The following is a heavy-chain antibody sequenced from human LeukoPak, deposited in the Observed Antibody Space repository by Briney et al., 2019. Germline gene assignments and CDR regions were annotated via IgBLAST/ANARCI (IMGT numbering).Heavy chain of an antibody. J-gene: IGHJ1*01. CDR3: ARRRYYDGSGYLE. Sequence: SETLSLTCSVSGDSFSRSDSYWDWIRQSPGTGLEWIGTIYYSGRTYYSPSLKSRVTMSVDPSNNQFSLNPRSVTAADTAVYYCARRRYYDGSGYLEWGQGTLLSVSS. CDR1: GDSFSRSDSY. V-gene: IGHV4-39*01. CDR2: IYYSGRT. D-gene: IGHD3-22*01.